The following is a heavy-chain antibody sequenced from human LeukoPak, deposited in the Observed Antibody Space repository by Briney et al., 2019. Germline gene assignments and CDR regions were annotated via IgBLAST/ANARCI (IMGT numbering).Heavy chain of an antibody. CDR1: GFTFSSYS. J-gene: IGHJ5*02. D-gene: IGHD4-11*01. V-gene: IGHV3-21*01. CDR3: ARDGAPTVVTGTSGS. CDR2: ISSSSSDI. Sequence: PGGSLRLSCAASGFTFSSYSMNWVRQAPGKGLEWVSSISSSSSDIYYADSVKGRFPISTDNPNNSLYLQMNSLRPEDTAVYYCARDGAPTVVTGTSGSCGQGTLVTVSS.